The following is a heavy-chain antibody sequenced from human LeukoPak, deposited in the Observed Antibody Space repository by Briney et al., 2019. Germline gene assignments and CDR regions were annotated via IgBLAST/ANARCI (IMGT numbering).Heavy chain of an antibody. CDR3: ARRMDCSSTSCYGTYYYGMDV. V-gene: IGHV1-46*01. Sequence: ASVKVSCKASGYTFTGYYMHWVRQAPGQGLEWMGIINPSGGSTSYAQKFQGRVTMTRDTSTSTVYMELSSLRSEDTAVYYCARRMDCSSTSCYGTYYYGMDVWGQGTTVTVSS. CDR2: INPSGGST. D-gene: IGHD2-2*01. CDR1: GYTFTGYY. J-gene: IGHJ6*02.